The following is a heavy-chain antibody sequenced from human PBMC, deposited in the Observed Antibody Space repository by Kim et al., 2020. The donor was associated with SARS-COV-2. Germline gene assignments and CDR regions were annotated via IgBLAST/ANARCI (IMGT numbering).Heavy chain of an antibody. CDR2: ISGSGRST. CDR1: GFTFINYG. CDR3: AKVKDSVWYFDL. Sequence: GGSLRLSCAASGFTFINYGMNWVRQAPGKGLEWVSAISGSGRSTYYADSVKGRFTISRDNSKNTLFLQMNNLRAEDTAVYYCAKVKDSVWYFDLWGRGTLVTVSS. D-gene: IGHD2-15*01. J-gene: IGHJ2*01. V-gene: IGHV3-23*01.